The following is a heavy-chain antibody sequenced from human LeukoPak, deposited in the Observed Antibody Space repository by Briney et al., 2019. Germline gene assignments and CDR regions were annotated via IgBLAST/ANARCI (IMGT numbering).Heavy chain of an antibody. CDR3: ARGQYDFWRRSPRNWFDP. Sequence: GASVKVSCKASGGTFSSYAISWVRQAPGQGLEWTGGIIPIFGTANYAQKFQGRVTITADESTSTAYMELSSLRSEDTAVYYCARGQYDFWRRSPRNWFDPWGQGTLVTVSS. CDR2: IIPIFGTA. D-gene: IGHD3-3*01. V-gene: IGHV1-69*13. CDR1: GGTFSSYA. J-gene: IGHJ5*02.